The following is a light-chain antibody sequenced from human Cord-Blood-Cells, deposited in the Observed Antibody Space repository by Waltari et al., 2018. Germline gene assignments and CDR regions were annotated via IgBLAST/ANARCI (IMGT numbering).Light chain of an antibody. Sequence: QSALTQHPSASGSPGQSVTISCTGTSSDVGGYKYVSCYQQHPGKAPKLMIYEVSKRPSGVPDRFSGSKSGNTASLTVSGLQAEDEADYYCSSYAGSNNLVFGGGTKLTVL. CDR3: SSYAGSNNLV. CDR2: EVS. J-gene: IGLJ2*01. V-gene: IGLV2-8*01. CDR1: SSDVGGYKY.